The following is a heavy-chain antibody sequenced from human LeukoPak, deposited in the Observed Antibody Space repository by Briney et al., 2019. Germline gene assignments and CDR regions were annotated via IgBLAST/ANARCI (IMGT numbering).Heavy chain of an antibody. CDR1: GYSFTSYW. CDR2: IHPGDSDT. J-gene: IGHJ4*02. Sequence: GESLKISCKGSGYSFTSYWIGWVRQMPGKGLEWMGIIHPGDSDTRYSPSFQGQVTISADKSISTAYLQWSSLKASDTAMYYCARSDRGYSYGFHYFDYWGQGTLVTVSS. D-gene: IGHD5-18*01. V-gene: IGHV5-51*01. CDR3: ARSDRGYSYGFHYFDY.